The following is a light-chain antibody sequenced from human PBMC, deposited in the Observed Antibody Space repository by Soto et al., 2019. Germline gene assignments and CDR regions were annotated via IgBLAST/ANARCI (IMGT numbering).Light chain of an antibody. Sequence: EIVMTQSPVTLSVCPGDRATLSCRASQSVNSNLAWYQQKPGQTPKLLIYVASTRATGIPARFSGSGSGTEFTLPISSLQSEDFAVYYCQQYNVWPLTFGGGTKVEFK. CDR3: QQYNVWPLT. CDR2: VAS. V-gene: IGKV3-15*01. J-gene: IGKJ4*01. CDR1: QSVNSN.